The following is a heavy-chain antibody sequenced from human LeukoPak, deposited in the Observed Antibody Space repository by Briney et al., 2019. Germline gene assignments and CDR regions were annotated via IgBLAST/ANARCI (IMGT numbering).Heavy chain of an antibody. D-gene: IGHD4-17*01. CDR2: IWYDGSNK. CDR1: GFTFSSYG. Sequence: PGGSLRLSCAASGFTFSSYGMHWVRQAPGKGLEWVAVIWYDGSNKYYADSVKGRFTISRDNSKNTLYLQMNSLRAEDTAVYYCARDGPPHYGDYVRYYGMDVWGQGTTVTVSS. V-gene: IGHV3-33*01. J-gene: IGHJ6*02. CDR3: ARDGPPHYGDYVRYYGMDV.